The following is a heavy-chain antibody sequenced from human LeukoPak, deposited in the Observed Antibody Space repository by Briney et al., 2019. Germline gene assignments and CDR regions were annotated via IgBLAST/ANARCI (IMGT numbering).Heavy chain of an antibody. CDR2: ISYDGSNK. D-gene: IGHD1-14*01. V-gene: IGHV3-30*18. Sequence: GGSLRLSCAASGFTFSSYGMHWVRQAPGKGLEWVAVISYDGSNKYYADSVKGRFTISRDNSKNTLYLQMNTLRTEDTAVYFCAKDKPIDYWGQGTLVTVSS. J-gene: IGHJ4*02. CDR3: AKDKPIDY. CDR1: GFTFSSYG.